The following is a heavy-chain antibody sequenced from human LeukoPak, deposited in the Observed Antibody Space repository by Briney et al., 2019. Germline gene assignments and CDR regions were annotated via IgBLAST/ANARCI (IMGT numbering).Heavy chain of an antibody. CDR1: GGTFSSYA. V-gene: IGHV1-69*13. J-gene: IGHJ6*03. CDR2: IIPIFGTA. D-gene: IGHD6-13*01. Sequence: SVKVSCKASGGTFSSYAISWVRQAPGQGLEWMGGIIPIFGTANYAQKFQGRVTITADESTSTAYMELSSLRSEDAAVYYCAREGVVGQQLYYYYMDVWGKGTTVTVSS. CDR3: AREGVVGQQLYYYYMDV.